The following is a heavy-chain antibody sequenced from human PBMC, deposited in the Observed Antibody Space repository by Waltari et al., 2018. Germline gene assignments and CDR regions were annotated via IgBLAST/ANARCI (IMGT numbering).Heavy chain of an antibody. CDR1: W. CDR2: IHRSGKT. Sequence: WWSWVRQAPGKGLGWIGQIHRSGKTHYHPSFESRVTVSIDTSNNQFSLKVASATAADTAVYYCARDRGRGIYLDSWGQGTLVTVSP. J-gene: IGHJ4*02. CDR3: ARDRGRGIYLDS. D-gene: IGHD1-1*01. V-gene: IGHV4-4*02.